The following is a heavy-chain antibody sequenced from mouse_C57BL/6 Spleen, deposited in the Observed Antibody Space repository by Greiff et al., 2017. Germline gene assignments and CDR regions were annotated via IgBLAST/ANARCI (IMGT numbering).Heavy chain of an antibody. Sequence: QVQLQQPGAELVMPGASVKLSCKASGYTFTSYWMPWVKQRPGQGLEWIGEIDPSDSYTNYNQKFKGKSTLTVDKSSSTAYMQLSSLTSEDSAVXSCARFPSFYDYDGGFDYWGQGTTLTVSS. CDR2: IDPSDSYT. V-gene: IGHV1-69*01. D-gene: IGHD2-4*01. J-gene: IGHJ2*01. CDR3: ARFPSFYDYDGGFDY. CDR1: GYTFTSYW.